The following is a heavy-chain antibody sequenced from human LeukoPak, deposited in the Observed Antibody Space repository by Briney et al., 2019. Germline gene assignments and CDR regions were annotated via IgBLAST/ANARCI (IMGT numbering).Heavy chain of an antibody. CDR1: GASIRSDY. J-gene: IGHJ4*02. V-gene: IGHV4-59*08. Sequence: SETLSLTCIVSGASIRSDYWTWIRQPPGKGLEWIAYIYDGGSTNYNPSLKSRVTISVDTSRNHVTLTLSSVTAADTAMYYCARHEGSTGYYKYWGQGTLVTVSS. CDR2: IYDGGST. CDR3: ARHEGSTGYYKY. D-gene: IGHD1-26*01.